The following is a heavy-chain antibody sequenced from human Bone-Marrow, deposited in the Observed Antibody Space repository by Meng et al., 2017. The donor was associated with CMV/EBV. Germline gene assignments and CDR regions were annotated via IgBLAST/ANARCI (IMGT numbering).Heavy chain of an antibody. J-gene: IGHJ6*01. V-gene: IGHV1-69*10. CDR1: GGSFSTYP. Sequence: SVKVSCKASGGSFSTYPISWVRQAPGQGLEWMGGIIPILGMPNYAQKFQGRVTITADKSTGTAYMELSSLRSEDTAVYYCARVVNWNPRKYHYDMDVWGQGPTVTVSS. CDR2: IIPILGMP. CDR3: ARVVNWNPRKYHYDMDV. D-gene: IGHD1-1*01.